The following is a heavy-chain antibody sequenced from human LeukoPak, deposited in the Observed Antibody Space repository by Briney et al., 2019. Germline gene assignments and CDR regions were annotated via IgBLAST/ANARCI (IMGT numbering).Heavy chain of an antibody. D-gene: IGHD1-26*01. CDR3: ARALRSGTYYD. CDR1: GFTVGSNY. CDR2: FYNGGST. J-gene: IGHJ4*02. Sequence: GGSLRLSCAASGFTVGSNYMTWIRQAPGKGLEWVACFYNGGSTFYADSVEGRFTISRDTSTNTLYLQMNKLTADDTAVYYCARALRSGTYYDWGQGTLVTVSS. V-gene: IGHV3-53*01.